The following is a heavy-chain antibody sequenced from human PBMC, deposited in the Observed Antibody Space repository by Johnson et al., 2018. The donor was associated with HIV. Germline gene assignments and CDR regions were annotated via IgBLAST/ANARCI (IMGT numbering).Heavy chain of an antibody. CDR2: ISESGTTI. V-gene: IGHV3-11*04. D-gene: IGHD3-22*01. CDR3: ARVTKYYFDSRVDAFDI. J-gene: IGHJ3*02. CDR1: GFTFSDYY. Sequence: QVQLVESGGGVVQPGGSLRLSCAASGFTFSDYYMSWIRQAPGKGLEWVSYISESGTTIYYADSVKGRFTISRENAKNSLYLQMNSLRAEDTAVYFCARVTKYYFDSRVDAFDIWGQGTVVTVSS.